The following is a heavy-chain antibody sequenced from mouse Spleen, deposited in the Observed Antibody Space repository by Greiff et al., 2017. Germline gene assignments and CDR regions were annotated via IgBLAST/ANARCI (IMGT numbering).Heavy chain of an antibody. CDR3: ARSSNYVDFDY. CDR1: GFTFSDYG. CDR2: ISRGSSTN. Sequence: EVKLVESGGGLVKPGGSLKLSCAASGFTFSDYGMHWVRQAPEKGLEWVAYISRGSSTNYYADTVKGRFTIYRDNAKNTLFLQMTSLRSEDTAMYYCARSSNYVDFDYWGQGTTLTVSS. J-gene: IGHJ2*01. D-gene: IGHD2-5*01. V-gene: IGHV5-17*01.